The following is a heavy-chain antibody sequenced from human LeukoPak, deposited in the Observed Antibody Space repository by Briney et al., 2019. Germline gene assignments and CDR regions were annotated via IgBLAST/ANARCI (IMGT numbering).Heavy chain of an antibody. CDR3: ARGADGYSYGF. CDR2: ISSSGSTI. Sequence: GGSLRLSCAASGFTFSSYEMNWVRQAPGKGLEWVSYISSSGSTIYYADSVKVRFTLSRDNAKNSLYLQMNSLRAEDTAVYYCARGADGYSYGFWGQGTLVTVSS. CDR1: GFTFSSYE. J-gene: IGHJ4*02. D-gene: IGHD5-18*01. V-gene: IGHV3-48*03.